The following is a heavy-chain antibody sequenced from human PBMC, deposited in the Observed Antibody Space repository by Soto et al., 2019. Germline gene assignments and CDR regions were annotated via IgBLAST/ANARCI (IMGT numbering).Heavy chain of an antibody. J-gene: IGHJ6*02. Sequence: GSLRLSCAASGFTVSSYWMSWVRQAPGKGLEWVANIKQDGSEKYYVDSVKGRFTISRDNAKNSLYLQMSSLRAEDTAVYYCAREGQQLVLSDYGMDVWGQGTTVTVSS. CDR1: GFTVSSYW. CDR2: IKQDGSEK. D-gene: IGHD6-13*01. CDR3: AREGQQLVLSDYGMDV. V-gene: IGHV3-7*01.